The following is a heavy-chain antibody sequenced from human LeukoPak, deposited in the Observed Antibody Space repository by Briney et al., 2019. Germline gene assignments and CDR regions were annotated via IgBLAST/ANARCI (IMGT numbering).Heavy chain of an antibody. V-gene: IGHV3-64*01. CDR2: ISSNGVST. CDR3: ARVLDNSSSRYQSLKY. Sequence: GGSLRLSCAASGFTFSSYAMHWVRQAPGKGLEYVSAISSNGVSTYYANSVKGRFTISRDNAKNSLYLQMDSLRAEDTAVYYCARVLDNSSSRYQSLKYWGQGTLVTVSS. J-gene: IGHJ4*02. CDR1: GFTFSSYA. D-gene: IGHD6-25*01.